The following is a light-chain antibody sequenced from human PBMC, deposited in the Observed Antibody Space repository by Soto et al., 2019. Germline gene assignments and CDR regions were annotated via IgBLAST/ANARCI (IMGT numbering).Light chain of an antibody. J-gene: IGKJ1*01. CDR3: LQDYNYPWT. CDR1: QDIRKD. Sequence: AIQMTQSPSSLSASVGDRVTITCRASQDIRKDLAWYQQKPGKAPQILIYGASTLQTGVASRFSGSGSATDFTLTISSLQPEDFATYYCLQDYNYPWTFGQGTKVDIK. V-gene: IGKV1-6*01. CDR2: GAS.